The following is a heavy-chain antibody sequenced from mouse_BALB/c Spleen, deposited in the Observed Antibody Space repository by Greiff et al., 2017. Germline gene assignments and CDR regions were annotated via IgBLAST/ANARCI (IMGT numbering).Heavy chain of an antibody. J-gene: IGHJ2*01. V-gene: IGHV5-12-2*01. CDR1: GFTFSSYT. Sequence: EVHLVESGGGLVQPGGSLKLSCAASGFTFSSYTMSWVRQTPEKRLEWVAYISNGGGSTYYPDTVKGRFTISRDNAKNTLYLQMSSLKSEVTAMYYCARVTGYYFDYWGQGTTLTVSS. CDR2: ISNGGGST. D-gene: IGHD4-1*01. CDR3: ARVTGYYFDY.